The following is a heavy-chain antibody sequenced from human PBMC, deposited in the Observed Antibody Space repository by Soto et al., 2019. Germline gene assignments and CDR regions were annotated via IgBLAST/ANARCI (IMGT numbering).Heavy chain of an antibody. D-gene: IGHD1-26*01. Sequence: QVQLVQSGAEVKKPGASVKVSCKASGYTFTSYGISWVRQAPGQGLEWMGWLSAYNGNTNYAQKLQGRVTMTTETPQRTAYMERRSLISNVTSVYWWARGWVGGATTCDYGYWGQGTLVTVSS. J-gene: IGHJ4*02. CDR1: GYTFTSYG. CDR2: LSAYNGNT. CDR3: ARGWVGGATTCDYGY. V-gene: IGHV1-18*01.